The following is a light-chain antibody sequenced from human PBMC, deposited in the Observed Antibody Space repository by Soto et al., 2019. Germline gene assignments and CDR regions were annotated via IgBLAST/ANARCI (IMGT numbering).Light chain of an antibody. CDR1: SSGVGSYNY. V-gene: IGLV2-14*01. Sequence: QSALTQPASVSGSPRQSITISCTGTSSGVGSYNYVSWYQQHPGKAPKLMIYEVRDRPSGISSRYSGSKSGNTASLTISGLQTEDEADYYCSSYTSSSILFGTGTRSPS. J-gene: IGLJ1*01. CDR3: SSYTSSSIL. CDR2: EVR.